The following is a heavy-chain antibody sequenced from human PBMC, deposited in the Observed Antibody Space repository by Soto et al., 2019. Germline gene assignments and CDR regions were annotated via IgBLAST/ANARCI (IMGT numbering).Heavy chain of an antibody. V-gene: IGHV1-2*02. Sequence: ASVKVSCKASGYTFTGYYMHWVRQAPGQGLEWMGWINPNSGGTNYAQKFQGRVTMTRDTSISTAYMELSRLRSDDTAVYYCARDRGGYCSSTSCPRVWFDPWGQGTLVTVSS. D-gene: IGHD2-2*01. CDR2: INPNSGGT. CDR3: ARDRGGYCSSTSCPRVWFDP. J-gene: IGHJ5*02. CDR1: GYTFTGYY.